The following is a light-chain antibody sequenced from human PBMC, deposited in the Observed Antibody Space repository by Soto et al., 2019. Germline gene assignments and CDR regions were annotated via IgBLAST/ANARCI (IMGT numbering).Light chain of an antibody. CDR1: QSIGSN. CDR3: QQTHTFPWM. CDR2: AAS. V-gene: IGKV1-39*01. J-gene: IGKJ1*01. Sequence: QLTQSPSSLSPSVRDRITITCRASQSIGSNLNWYQQSQGKAPKXLVFAASSKPRGVPLRFDGRGSGTYFSLTVYSLQPEDFVAYDGQQTHTFPWMFSQGTKVDIK.